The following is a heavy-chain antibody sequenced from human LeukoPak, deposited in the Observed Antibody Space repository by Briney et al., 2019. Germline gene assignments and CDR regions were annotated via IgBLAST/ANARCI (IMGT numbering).Heavy chain of an antibody. CDR2: IYYSGST. D-gene: IGHD1-26*01. CDR3: ARDGGEGGATFDY. Sequence: PSETRSLTCTVSGGSISSYYWSWIRQPPGKGLEWIGYIYYSGSTNYNPSLKSRVTRSGDTSKNQFSRKLSAVTAADTAVYYCARDGGEGGATFDYWGQGTLVTVSS. CDR1: GGSISSYY. V-gene: IGHV4-59*01. J-gene: IGHJ4*02.